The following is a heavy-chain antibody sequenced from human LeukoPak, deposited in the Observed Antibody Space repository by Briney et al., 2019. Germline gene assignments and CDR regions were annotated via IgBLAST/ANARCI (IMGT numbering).Heavy chain of an antibody. J-gene: IGHJ4*02. D-gene: IGHD3-16*01. Sequence: GGSLRLSCAASGFTFSNAWMSWVRQAPRKGLEWVGRIKSKTDGGTTDYTAPVKGRFTISRDDSKNTLYLRMNSLKTEDTAVYYCALGGDYFDYWGQGTLVTVSS. CDR3: ALGGDYFDY. V-gene: IGHV3-15*01. CDR1: GFTFSNAW. CDR2: IKSKTDGGTT.